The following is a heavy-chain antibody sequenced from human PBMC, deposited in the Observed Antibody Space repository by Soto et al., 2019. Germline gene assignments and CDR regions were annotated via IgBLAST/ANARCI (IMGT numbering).Heavy chain of an antibody. D-gene: IGHD3-10*01. CDR2: IRNKANSYTT. CDR1: GFTFSDHY. J-gene: IGHJ4*02. CDR3: ASAWFGELTYFDF. Sequence: EVQLVESGGGLVQPGGSLRLSCAASGFTFSDHYMEWVRQAPGQGLEWVGRIRNKANSYTTEYGASVKGRITISSDDSKNSVALQMNSLKTEDTAVYYCASAWFGELTYFDFWGQGTLVTVAS. V-gene: IGHV3-72*01.